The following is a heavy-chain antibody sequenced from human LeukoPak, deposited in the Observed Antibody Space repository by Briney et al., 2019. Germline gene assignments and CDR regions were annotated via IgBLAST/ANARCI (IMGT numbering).Heavy chain of an antibody. CDR2: IYYSGST. D-gene: IGHD6-19*01. J-gene: IGHJ3*02. CDR3: ARHQTTQQWLGPNAFDI. V-gene: IGHV4-59*01. Sequence: SETLSLTCTVSGGSISSYYWSWIRQPPGKGLEWIGYIYYSGSTNYNPSLKSRVTISVDTSKNQFSLKLSSVTAADTAVYYCARHQTTQQWLGPNAFDIWGQGTMVTVSS. CDR1: GGSISSYY.